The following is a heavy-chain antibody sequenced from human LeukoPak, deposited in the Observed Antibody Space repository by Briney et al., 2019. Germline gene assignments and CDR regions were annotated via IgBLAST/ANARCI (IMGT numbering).Heavy chain of an antibody. CDR1: GGSFSGYY. CDR2: INHSGST. CDR3: ARGPDYYDSSGYYYAFFDY. D-gene: IGHD3-22*01. Sequence: SETLSLTCAVYGGSFSGYYWSWLRQAPGKGLEGIGEINHSGSTNYNPSLTSRVTISVDTSKNQFSLKLSSVTAADTAVYYCARGPDYYDSSGYYYAFFDYWGQGTLVTVSS. V-gene: IGHV4-34*01. J-gene: IGHJ4*02.